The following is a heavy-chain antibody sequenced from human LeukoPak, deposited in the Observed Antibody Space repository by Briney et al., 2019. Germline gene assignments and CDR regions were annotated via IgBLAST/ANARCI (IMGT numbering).Heavy chain of an antibody. Sequence: GGSLRLSCAASGFTFSSYAMSWVRQAPGKGLEWVSAISGSGGSTYYADSVKGRFTISRDNSKNTLYLQMNSLRAEDTAVYYCARAPDLEWLPYIDYWGQGTLVTVSS. D-gene: IGHD3-3*01. J-gene: IGHJ4*02. V-gene: IGHV3-23*01. CDR2: ISGSGGST. CDR1: GFTFSSYA. CDR3: ARAPDLEWLPYIDY.